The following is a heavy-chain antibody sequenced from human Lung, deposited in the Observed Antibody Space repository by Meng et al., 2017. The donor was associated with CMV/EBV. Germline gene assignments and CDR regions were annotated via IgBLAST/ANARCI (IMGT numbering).Heavy chain of an antibody. Sequence: GGSXRLXXAASGITFSSNWMSWVREAPGKGLEWVANIKEDGSEKYYVESVKGRFTISRDNAKKSLYLQMNSLRAEDTAVYYCARDQGSCTSISCRGDAFDIWGQGTMVXVSS. D-gene: IGHD2-2*01. CDR3: ARDQGSCTSISCRGDAFDI. V-gene: IGHV3-7*01. CDR2: IKEDGSEK. CDR1: GITFSSNW. J-gene: IGHJ3*02.